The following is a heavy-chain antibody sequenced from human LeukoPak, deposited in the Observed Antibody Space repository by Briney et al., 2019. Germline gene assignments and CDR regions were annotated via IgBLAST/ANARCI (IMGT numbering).Heavy chain of an antibody. V-gene: IGHV4-34*01. CDR2: VNESGGT. D-gene: IGHD1-26*01. CDR1: GGSFSGCY. Sequence: NPSETLSLTCAVYGGSFSGCYWSWIRQTPAKGLEWIGEVNESGGTNISPSLRSRVILSVDTSKNQFSLKLISVTVADTAVYYCARGQGATVPQVGKNWFDPWGQGTRVTVSS. CDR3: ARGQGATVPQVGKNWFDP. J-gene: IGHJ5*02.